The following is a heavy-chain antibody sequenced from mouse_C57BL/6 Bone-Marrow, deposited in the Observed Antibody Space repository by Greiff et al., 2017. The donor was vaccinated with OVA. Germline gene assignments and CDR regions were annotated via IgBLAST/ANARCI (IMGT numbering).Heavy chain of an antibody. CDR1: DSEVFPIAY. CDR2: ILPSIGRT. V-gene: IGHV15-2*01. Sequence: QVQLQQSGSELRSPGSSVKLSCKDFDSEVFPIAYMSWVRQKPGHGFEWIGGILPSIGRTIYGEKFEDKATLDADTLSNTAYLELNSLTSEDSAIYYCARHYGSSPAWCAYWGQGTLVTVSA. D-gene: IGHD1-1*01. J-gene: IGHJ3*01. CDR3: ARHYGSSPAWCAY.